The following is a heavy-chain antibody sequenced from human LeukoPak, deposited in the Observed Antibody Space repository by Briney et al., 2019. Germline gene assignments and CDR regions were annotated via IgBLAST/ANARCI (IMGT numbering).Heavy chain of an antibody. J-gene: IGHJ6*02. CDR1: GFTVSSNY. CDR3: ARDSPVPRFGYYYGMDA. CDR2: IYSDGRT. V-gene: IGHV3-66*01. D-gene: IGHD2-2*01. Sequence: GSLRLSCAASGFTVSSNYMTWVRQAPGKGLEWVSVIYSDGRTYYADSVKGRFTISRDNSRNTLHLQMDSLRADDTAVYYCARDSPVPRFGYYYGMDAWGQGTTVTVSS.